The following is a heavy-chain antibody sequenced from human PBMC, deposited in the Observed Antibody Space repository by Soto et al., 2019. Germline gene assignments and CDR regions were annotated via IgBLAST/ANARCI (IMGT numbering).Heavy chain of an antibody. V-gene: IGHV1-69*01. Sequence: QVQLVQSGAEVKKPGSSVKVSCKASGGTFSSYAISWVRQAPGQGLEWMGGIIPIFGTANYAQKFQGRVTITADESTSTAYMELSSLRSEDTAVYYCARGAGGSSSSLFGGPYYYGMDVWGQGTTVTVSS. CDR1: GGTFSSYA. CDR3: ARGAGGSSSSLFGGPYYYGMDV. CDR2: IIPIFGTA. J-gene: IGHJ6*02. D-gene: IGHD6-6*01.